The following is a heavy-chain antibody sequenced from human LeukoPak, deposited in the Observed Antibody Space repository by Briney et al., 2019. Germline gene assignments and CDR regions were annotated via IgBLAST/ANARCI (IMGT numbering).Heavy chain of an antibody. CDR1: GYTFTGYY. CDR2: INPNSGGT. Sequence: ASVKVSCKASGYTFTGYYMHWVRQAPGQGLEWMGWINPNSGGTNYAQKFQGRVTMTRDTSISTAYMELSRLGSDDTAVYYCARDQGSSWYRKWFDPWGQGTLVTVSS. D-gene: IGHD6-13*01. CDR3: ARDQGSSWYRKWFDP. J-gene: IGHJ5*02. V-gene: IGHV1-2*02.